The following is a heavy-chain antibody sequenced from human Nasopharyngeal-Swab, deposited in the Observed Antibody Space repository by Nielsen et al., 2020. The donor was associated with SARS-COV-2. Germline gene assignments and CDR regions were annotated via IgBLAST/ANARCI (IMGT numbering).Heavy chain of an antibody. CDR2: ISSSSSYI. CDR3: ARGGVRSYWFDP. V-gene: IGHV3-21*01. D-gene: IGHD3-16*01. CDR1: GFTFSSYA. J-gene: IGHJ5*02. Sequence: LSLTCAASGFTFSSYAMNWVRQAPGKGLEWVSSISSSSSYIYYADSVKGRFTISRDNAKNSLYLQMNSLRAEDTGVYYCARGGVRSYWFDPWGQGTLVTISS.